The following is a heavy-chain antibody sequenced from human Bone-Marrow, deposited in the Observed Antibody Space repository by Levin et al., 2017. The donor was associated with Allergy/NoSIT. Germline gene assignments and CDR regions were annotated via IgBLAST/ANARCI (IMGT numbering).Heavy chain of an antibody. V-gene: IGHV1-2*02. Sequence: GASVKVSCKASGYTFTGYYMHWVRQAPGQGLEWMGWINPNSGGTNYAQKFQGRVTMTRDTSISTAYMELSRLRSDDTAVYYCATSTTGTTYDFDYWGQGTLVTVSS. D-gene: IGHD1-1*01. J-gene: IGHJ4*02. CDR3: ATSTTGTTYDFDY. CDR2: INPNSGGT. CDR1: GYTFTGYY.